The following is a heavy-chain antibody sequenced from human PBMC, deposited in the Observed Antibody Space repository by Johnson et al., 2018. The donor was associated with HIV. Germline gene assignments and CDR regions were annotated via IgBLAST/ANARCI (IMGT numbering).Heavy chain of an antibody. CDR1: GFTVSDKY. CDR3: ARGWLFLDAFDI. D-gene: IGHD3-9*01. J-gene: IGHJ3*02. CDR2: ISSSGSTI. V-gene: IGHV3-11*04. Sequence: QVQLVESGGGLVQPGGSLRLSCAASGFTVSDKYISWVRQAPGKGLEWVSYISSSGSTIYYAASVKGRFTISRDNAKNSLYLQVNSLRAEDTAVYYCARGWLFLDAFDIWGQGTMVTVSS.